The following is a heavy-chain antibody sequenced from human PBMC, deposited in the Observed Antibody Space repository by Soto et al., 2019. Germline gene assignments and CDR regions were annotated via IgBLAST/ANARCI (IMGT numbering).Heavy chain of an antibody. V-gene: IGHV4-34*01. CDR3: ARPARYRTTVTTYYYYMDV. J-gene: IGHJ6*03. CDR2: INHSGST. D-gene: IGHD4-4*01. CDR1: GGSFSGYY. Sequence: PSETLSLTCAVYGGSFSGYYWSWIRQPPGKGLEWIGEINHSGSTNYNPSLKSRVTISVDTSKNQFSLKLSSVTAADTAVYYCARPARYRTTVTTYYYYMDVWGKGTTVTVSS.